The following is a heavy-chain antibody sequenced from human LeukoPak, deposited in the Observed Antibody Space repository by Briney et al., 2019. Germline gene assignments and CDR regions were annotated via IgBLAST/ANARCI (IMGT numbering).Heavy chain of an antibody. CDR3: AKQKETRQWLAPVGD. V-gene: IGHV3-23*01. J-gene: IGHJ4*02. D-gene: IGHD6-19*01. CDR1: GFTFSTYA. Sequence: QPGGSLRLSCAASGFTFSTYAMAWVRQAPGKGLEWVSGISASGGSTYHAPSVHGRFTISRDNSKDILLLQMNSLRAEDTAVYYCAKQKETRQWLAPVGDWGQGTLVTVSS. CDR2: ISASGGST.